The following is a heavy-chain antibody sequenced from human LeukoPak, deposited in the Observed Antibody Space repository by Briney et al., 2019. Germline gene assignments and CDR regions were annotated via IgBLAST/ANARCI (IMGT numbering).Heavy chain of an antibody. CDR3: ARAPNRIAAAGSPGPY. CDR1: GYTFSDYY. CDR2: INPNSGGT. D-gene: IGHD6-13*01. V-gene: IGHV1-2*02. Sequence: ASVKVSCKASGYTFSDYYVHWVRQAPGQGLEWMGWINPNSGGTNYAQKFQGRVTMTRDTSISTAYMELSRLRSDDTAVYYCARAPNRIAAAGSPGPYWGQGTLVTVSS. J-gene: IGHJ4*02.